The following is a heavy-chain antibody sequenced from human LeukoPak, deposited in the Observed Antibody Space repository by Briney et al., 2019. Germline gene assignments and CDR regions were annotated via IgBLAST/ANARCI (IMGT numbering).Heavy chain of an antibody. J-gene: IGHJ5*02. CDR1: NGSISSSSYISSSSYY. CDR2: IYHSGST. Sequence: SETLSLTCTVSNGSISSSSYISSSSYYWGWIRQPPGKGLEWIGSIYHSGSTYYNPSLKSRVTISVDTSKNQFSLKLSSVTSADTAVYYCARDVGARTDGDWFDPWGQGTLVTVSS. V-gene: IGHV4-39*07. CDR3: ARDVGARTDGDWFDP. D-gene: IGHD1-26*01.